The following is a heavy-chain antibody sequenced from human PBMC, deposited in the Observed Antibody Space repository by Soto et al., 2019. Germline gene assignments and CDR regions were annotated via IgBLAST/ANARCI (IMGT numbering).Heavy chain of an antibody. CDR3: ARDDTDCGSTNCHTYYSSSYYMDV. CDR1: GFNFRNFG. J-gene: IGHJ6*03. Sequence: QVQLVESGGGVVQPGKSLRLSCAASGFNFRNFGMHWVRQAPGKGLEWVAFIWYDGSNKYYADSVKGRFTFSRDNSKSTVYLQMNSLSAEDTAVYYCARDDTDCGSTNCHTYYSSSYYMDVWGSGTTVTVSS. D-gene: IGHD2-2*01. CDR2: IWYDGSNK. V-gene: IGHV3-33*01.